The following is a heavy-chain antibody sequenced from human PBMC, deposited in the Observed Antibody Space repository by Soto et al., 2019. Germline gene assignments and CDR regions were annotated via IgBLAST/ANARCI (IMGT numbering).Heavy chain of an antibody. CDR2: IAYDGSEK. CDR3: ARRAWDSYYAIDV. CDR1: GFKFTDFA. Sequence: GQLVESGGGEVQPGRSLRLSCAASGFKFTDFALHWVRQAPGKGLEWVAIIAYDGSEKHYADSVKGRFAISRDNPKNTLYLEMNSLRPQDTAVYFCARRAWDSYYAIDVWGQGTTVTVFS. V-gene: IGHV3-30*09. J-gene: IGHJ6*02. D-gene: IGHD3-22*01.